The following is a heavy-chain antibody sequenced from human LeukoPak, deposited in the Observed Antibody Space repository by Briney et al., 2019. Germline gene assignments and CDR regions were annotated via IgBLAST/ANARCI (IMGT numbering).Heavy chain of an antibody. CDR2: MNPNSGNT. CDR3: ARGSNGPLAAFDI. J-gene: IGHJ3*02. CDR1: GYTFTSYY. V-gene: IGHV1-8*03. D-gene: IGHD2-8*01. Sequence: GASVKVSCKASGYTFTSYYMHWVRQAPGQGLEWMGWMNPNSGNTGYAQKFQGRVTITRNTSISTAYMELSSLRSEDTAVYYCARGSNGPLAAFDIWGQGTMVTVSS.